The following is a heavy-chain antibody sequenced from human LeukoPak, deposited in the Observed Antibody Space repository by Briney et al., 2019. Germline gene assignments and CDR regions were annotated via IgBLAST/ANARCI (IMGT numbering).Heavy chain of an antibody. J-gene: IGHJ4*02. CDR2: IWYDGSNK. D-gene: IGHD3-3*01. Sequence: GRSLRLSCAASGFTFSSYGMHWVRQAPGKGLEWVAVIWYDGSNKYYADSVKGRFTISRDNSKNTLYLQMNSLRAEDTAVYYCARVFSGYDFWSGYCDYWGQGTLVTVSS. V-gene: IGHV3-33*01. CDR1: GFTFSSYG. CDR3: ARVFSGYDFWSGYCDY.